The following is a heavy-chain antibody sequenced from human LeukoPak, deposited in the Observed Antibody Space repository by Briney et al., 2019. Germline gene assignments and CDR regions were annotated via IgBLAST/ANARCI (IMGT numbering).Heavy chain of an antibody. Sequence: GGSLRLSCAASGFTFSSYWMSWVRQAPGKGLEWVANIKQDGSEKYYVDSVKGRFAISRDNAKNSLYLQMNSLRAEDTAVYYCAKDSPSSTSWGYWGQGTLVTVSS. D-gene: IGHD2-2*01. V-gene: IGHV3-7*01. CDR2: IKQDGSEK. J-gene: IGHJ4*02. CDR3: AKDSPSSTSWGY. CDR1: GFTFSSYW.